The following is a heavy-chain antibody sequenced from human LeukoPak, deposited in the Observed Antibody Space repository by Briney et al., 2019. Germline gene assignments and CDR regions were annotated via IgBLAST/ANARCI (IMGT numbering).Heavy chain of an antibody. V-gene: IGHV1-69*06. J-gene: IGHJ3*01. CDR2: IIPIFDRS. CDR3: ARDAQGELRAFDV. CDR1: GGTFSSYA. D-gene: IGHD1-26*01. Sequence: EASVKVSCKASGGTFSSYAISWVRQALGQGLEWMGGIIPIFDRSNYAQKFEGRVTITADKSTNTTYMEISSLTSDATAVYYSARDAQGELRAFDVWGRGTMVIVSS.